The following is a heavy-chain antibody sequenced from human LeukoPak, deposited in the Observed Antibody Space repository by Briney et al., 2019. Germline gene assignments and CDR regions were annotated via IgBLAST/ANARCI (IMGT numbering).Heavy chain of an antibody. CDR3: AGGGQWLAFHY. CDR2: IYYSGSS. V-gene: IGHV4-59*01. D-gene: IGHD6-19*01. J-gene: IGHJ4*02. Sequence: SETLSLTCSVSGGSISSYYWRWIRQPPAKGLEWIGYIYYSGSSNYNPSLKSRVTMSVDTSKNQFSLKLSSVTAADTAVYHCAGGGQWLAFHYWGQGTLVTVSS. CDR1: GGSISSYY.